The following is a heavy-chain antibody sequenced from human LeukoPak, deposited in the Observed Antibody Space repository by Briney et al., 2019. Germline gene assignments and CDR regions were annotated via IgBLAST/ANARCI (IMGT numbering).Heavy chain of an antibody. V-gene: IGHV1-2*02. CDR1: GYTFTGYY. D-gene: IGHD3-22*01. CDR2: INPNSGGT. J-gene: IGHJ4*02. Sequence: ASVKVSCKASGYTFTGYYMHWVRQAPGQGLEWMGWINPNSGGTNYAQRFQGRVSMTTDTSISTAYMELSRLRSDDTAVYYFARGSGSSGYYHTDYWGQGTLVTVSS. CDR3: ARGSGSSGYYHTDY.